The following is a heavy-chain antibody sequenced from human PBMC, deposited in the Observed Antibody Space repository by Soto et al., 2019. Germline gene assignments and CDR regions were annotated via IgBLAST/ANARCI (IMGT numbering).Heavy chain of an antibody. CDR2: IYYSGST. J-gene: IGHJ4*02. V-gene: IGHV4-39*01. Sequence: QLQLQESGPGLVKPSETLSLTCTVSGGSISSSSYYWGWIRQPPGKGLEWIGSIYYSGSTYYNPSLKSRVTIPVDTSKNQFSLKLSSVTAADTAVYYCARHARSSIRAGAQKGLDYWGQGTLVTVSS. D-gene: IGHD2-2*01. CDR3: ARHARSSIRAGAQKGLDY. CDR1: GGSISSSSYY.